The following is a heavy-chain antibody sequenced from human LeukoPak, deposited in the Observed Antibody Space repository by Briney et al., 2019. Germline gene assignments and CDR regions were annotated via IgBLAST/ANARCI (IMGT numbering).Heavy chain of an antibody. CDR2: IYYSGST. J-gene: IGHJ4*02. Sequence: SETLSLTCTVSGGSISSYYWSWIRQPPGKGLEWIGYIYYSGSTNYNPSLKSRVTISVDTSKNQFSLKLSSVTAADTAVYYCARADLYCSGGSCYFDYWGQGTLVTVSS. CDR3: ARADLYCSGGSCYFDY. V-gene: IGHV4-59*01. CDR1: GGSISSYY. D-gene: IGHD2-15*01.